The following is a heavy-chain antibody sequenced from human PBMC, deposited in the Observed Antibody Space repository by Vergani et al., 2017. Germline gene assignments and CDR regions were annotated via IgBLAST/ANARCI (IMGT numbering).Heavy chain of an antibody. CDR1: GASIRSSNYY. D-gene: IGHD6-19*01. J-gene: IGHJ5*02. CDR2: SYYSGST. CDR3: ARHSTVEWLVKLGWIDP. Sequence: QLQLQESGPGLVKPSATLSLTCSVSGASIRSSNYYWGWIRQTPGKGLEWIASSYYSGSTYYNPSLKSRVTISVDTSKNQFSLKLSSVTAADTAVYFCARHSTVEWLVKLGWIDPWGQGILVTVSS. V-gene: IGHV4-39*01.